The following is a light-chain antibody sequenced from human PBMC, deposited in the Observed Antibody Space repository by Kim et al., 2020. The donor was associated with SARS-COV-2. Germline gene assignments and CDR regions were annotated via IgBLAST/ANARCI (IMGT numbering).Light chain of an antibody. CDR1: QSISSY. CDR2: AAS. V-gene: IGKV1-39*01. J-gene: IGKJ1*01. Sequence: DIQMTQSPSSLSASVEDRVTITCRASQSISSYLNWYQQKPGKAPKLLIYAASSLQSGVPSRFSGSGSGTDFTLTISSLQPEDFATYYCQQCYRTPRTFGQGTKGDIK. CDR3: QQCYRTPRT.